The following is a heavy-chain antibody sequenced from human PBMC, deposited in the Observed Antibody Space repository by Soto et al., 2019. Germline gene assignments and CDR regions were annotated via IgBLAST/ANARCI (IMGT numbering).Heavy chain of an antibody. Sequence: SLSLSWAACGCPLIAYGKHLGRLAPGTGLEWVAVIRYDGYNKYYGKSVKGRFTISRDNSKTTVYLHMNSLRVDETAVYKCARASFCTSWAADAIDSWG. CDR1: GCPLIAYG. CDR2: IRYDGYNK. J-gene: IGHJ6*01. V-gene: IGHV3-33*01. D-gene: IGHD3-3*02. CDR3: ARASFCTSWAADAIDS.